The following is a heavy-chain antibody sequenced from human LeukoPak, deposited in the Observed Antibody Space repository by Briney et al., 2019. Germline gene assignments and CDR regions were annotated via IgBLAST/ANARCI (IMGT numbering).Heavy chain of an antibody. CDR2: IYYSGST. CDR3: ARTPSDYDREGHWFDP. D-gene: IGHD3-22*01. CDR1: GGSISSSSYY. V-gene: IGHV4-39*07. Sequence: SETLSLTCTVSGGSISSSSYYWGWIRQPPGKGLEWIGSIYYSGSTYYNPSLKSRVTISVDTAKNQFSLKLSSATAAYTAVYYCARTPSDYDREGHWFDPWGQGNLVTVSS. J-gene: IGHJ5*02.